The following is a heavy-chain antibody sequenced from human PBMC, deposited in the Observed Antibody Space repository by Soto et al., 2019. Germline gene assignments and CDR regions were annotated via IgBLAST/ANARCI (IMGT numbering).Heavy chain of an antibody. Sequence: QVQLVESGGGVVQPGRSLSLSCAASGFTFSTHGMHWVRQSPGKGLEWVANIAYDGTSRNYGDSVKGQFLVSRHNPKKTLSLQMNSLREEDTAVYFCAKDRGGSWTFDYWGQGILVIVSS. D-gene: IGHD6-13*01. V-gene: IGHV3-30*18. J-gene: IGHJ4*02. CDR3: AKDRGGSWTFDY. CDR1: GFTFSTHG. CDR2: IAYDGTSR.